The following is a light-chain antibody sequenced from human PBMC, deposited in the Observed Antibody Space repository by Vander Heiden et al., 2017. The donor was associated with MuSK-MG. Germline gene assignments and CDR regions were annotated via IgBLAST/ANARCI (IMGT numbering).Light chain of an antibody. J-gene: IGKJ1*01. Sequence: EIVLTQSPGTLSLSPGERATLSCRASQSVVNDYLAWYQQNPGQAPRLLIAGASSRATVIPDRCSGSGSGTDFTLTISRLEPEDSAVYYCHQYAGSPETFGQGTKVEVK. CDR3: HQYAGSPET. CDR1: QSVVNDY. V-gene: IGKV3-20*01. CDR2: GAS.